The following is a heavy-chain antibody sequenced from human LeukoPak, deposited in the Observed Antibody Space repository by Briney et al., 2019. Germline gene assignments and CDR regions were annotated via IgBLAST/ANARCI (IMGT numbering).Heavy chain of an antibody. CDR1: GYTFSSYA. V-gene: IGHV7-4-1*02. CDR3: ARQGPGFCGSTSCYGVDS. CDR2: INTKTGNP. D-gene: IGHD2-2*01. J-gene: IGHJ4*02. Sequence: ASVKVSCKASGYTFSSYAMNWVRQAPGQGLEWMGWINTKTGNPTYAQGFTERFVFSLDTSVSTAYLQISNLKAEDTAVYYCARQGPGFCGSTSCYGVDSWGQGTLVTVSS.